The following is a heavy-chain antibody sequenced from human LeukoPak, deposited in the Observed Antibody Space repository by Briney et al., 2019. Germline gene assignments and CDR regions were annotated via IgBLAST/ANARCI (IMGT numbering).Heavy chain of an antibody. D-gene: IGHD3-22*01. CDR3: ARERWDTMIVVVNGYYGMDV. V-gene: IGHV1-69*04. Sequence: ASVKVSCKASGGTFSSYAISWVRQAPGQGLEWMGRIIPILGIANYAQKFQGRVTITADKSTSTAYMELSSLRSEDTAVYYCARERWDTMIVVVNGYYGMDVWGQGTTVTVSS. J-gene: IGHJ6*02. CDR2: IIPILGIA. CDR1: GGTFSSYA.